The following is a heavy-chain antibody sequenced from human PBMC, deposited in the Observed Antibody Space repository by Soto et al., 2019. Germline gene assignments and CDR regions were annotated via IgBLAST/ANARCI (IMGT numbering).Heavy chain of an antibody. V-gene: IGHV3-30*18. CDR2: ISYDGSNK. CDR1: GFTFSSYG. D-gene: IGHD3-10*01. CDR3: AKNSRRITMVRGVLFDY. J-gene: IGHJ4*02. Sequence: PGGSLRLSCAASGFTFSSYGMHWVRQAPGKGLEWVAVISYDGSNKYYADSVKGRFTISRDNSKNTLYLQMNSLRAEDTAVYYCAKNSRRITMVRGVLFDYWGQGTLVTVSS.